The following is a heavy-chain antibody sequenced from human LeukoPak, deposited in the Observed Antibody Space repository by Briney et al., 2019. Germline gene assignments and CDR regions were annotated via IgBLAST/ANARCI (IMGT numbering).Heavy chain of an antibody. J-gene: IGHJ4*02. CDR3: ARSQRRITMIES. CDR2: IYSGGST. D-gene: IGHD3-22*01. CDR1: GFTVSSNY. V-gene: IGHV3-53*01. Sequence: PGGSLRLSCAASGFTVSSNYMSWVRQAPGKGLEWVSVIYSGGSTYYADSVKGRFTISRDNSKNTLYLQMNSLRAEDTAVYYCARSQRRITMIESWGQGTLVTVSS.